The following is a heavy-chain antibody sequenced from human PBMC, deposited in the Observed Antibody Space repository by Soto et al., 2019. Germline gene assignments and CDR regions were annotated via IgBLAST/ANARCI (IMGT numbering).Heavy chain of an antibody. CDR2: IYYSGST. J-gene: IGHJ3*02. CDR3: ARTSFDTDGAFDI. Sequence: QLQLQESGPGLVKPSETLSLTCTVSGGSISSSSYYWGWIRQPPGKGLEWIGSIYYSGSTYYNPSLKSRVTISVDTSKNQFSLKLSSVTAADTAVYYCARTSFDTDGAFDIWGQGTMVTVSS. V-gene: IGHV4-39*01. CDR1: GGSISSSSYY.